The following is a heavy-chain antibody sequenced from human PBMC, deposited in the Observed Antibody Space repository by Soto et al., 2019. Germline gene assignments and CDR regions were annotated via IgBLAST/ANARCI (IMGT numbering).Heavy chain of an antibody. CDR1: GFTFDGYD. J-gene: IGHJ6*02. D-gene: IGHD3-10*01. V-gene: IGHV3-9*01. CDR3: AKDISGYGSGSYLLDGMDV. CDR2: ISWNSDNI. Sequence: EVQLVESGGGLVQPGRSLRLSCAASGFTFDGYDMYWVRQAAGKGLEWVSGISWNSDNIAYADSVKGRFTISRDNAKNSLYLQMNSLRAEDTALYYCAKDISGYGSGSYLLDGMDVWGQGTTVTVSS.